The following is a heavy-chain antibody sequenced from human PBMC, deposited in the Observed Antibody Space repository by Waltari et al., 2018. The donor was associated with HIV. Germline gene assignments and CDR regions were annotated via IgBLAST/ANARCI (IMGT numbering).Heavy chain of an antibody. Sequence: EVQLLESGGELQQPGGSLRLPCAASGFTFRSYAMIWVRQAPGRGLEWVSSINGCTTGTFYAYSVKGRFTISRDSSKNTLYLQMNSLRAEDTAVYYCAKDRSYDSSGYFDYWGEGTLVTVSS. J-gene: IGHJ4*02. V-gene: IGHV3-23*01. CDR1: GFTFRSYA. CDR3: AKDRSYDSSGYFDY. CDR2: INGCTTGT. D-gene: IGHD3-22*01.